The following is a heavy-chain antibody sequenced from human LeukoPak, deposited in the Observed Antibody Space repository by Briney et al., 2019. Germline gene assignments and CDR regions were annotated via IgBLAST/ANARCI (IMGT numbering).Heavy chain of an antibody. CDR3: ARSAYQAIDAFDI. V-gene: IGHV3-53*01. D-gene: IGHD3-3*01. Sequence: GGSLRLSCAASGFTVSSNYMSWVRQAPGKGLEWVSVIYSGGSTYYADSVKGRFTISRDNSKNTLYLQMNSLRAEDTAVYYCARSAYQAIDAFDIWGQGTMVTVSS. CDR2: IYSGGST. CDR1: GFTVSSNY. J-gene: IGHJ3*02.